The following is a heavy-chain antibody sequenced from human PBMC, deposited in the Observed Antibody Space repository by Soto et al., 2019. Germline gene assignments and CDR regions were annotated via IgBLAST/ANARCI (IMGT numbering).Heavy chain of an antibody. CDR2: IYYSGST. V-gene: IGHV4-59*01. D-gene: IGHD6-6*01. CDR3: AREAARDVYYYYMDV. CDR1: GGSISSYY. J-gene: IGHJ6*03. Sequence: SETLSLTCTVSGGSISSYYWSWIRQPPGKGLEWIGYIYYSGSTNYNPSLKSRVTISVDTSKNQFSLKLSSVTAADTAVYYCAREAARDVYYYYMDVWGKGTTVTVSS.